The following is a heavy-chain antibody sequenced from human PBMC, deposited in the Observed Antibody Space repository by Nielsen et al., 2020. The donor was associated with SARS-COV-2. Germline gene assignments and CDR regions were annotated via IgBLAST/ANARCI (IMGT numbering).Heavy chain of an antibody. Sequence: GESLKISCAASGFTVSSNYMSWVRQAPGKGLEWVSVIYSGGSTYYADSVKGRFTISRDNSKNSLYLQMNSLRAEDTALYYCAKLGAGRDDAFDIWGQGTMVTVSS. CDR1: GFTVSSNY. D-gene: IGHD1-1*01. V-gene: IGHV3-66*04. CDR3: AKLGAGRDDAFDI. J-gene: IGHJ3*02. CDR2: IYSGGST.